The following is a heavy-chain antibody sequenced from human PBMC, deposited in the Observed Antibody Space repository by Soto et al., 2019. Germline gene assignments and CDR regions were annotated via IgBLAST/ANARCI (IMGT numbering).Heavy chain of an antibody. CDR1: GYTFTSYG. J-gene: IGHJ3*02. V-gene: IGHV1-18*01. CDR2: ISAYNGNT. CDR3: ARDHCCSTSCYRSHDAFDI. D-gene: IGHD2-2*01. Sequence: AASVKVSCKASGYTFTSYGISWVRQAPGQGLEWMGWISAYNGNTNYAQKLQGRVTMTTDTSTSTAYMELRSLRSDDTAVYYCARDHCCSTSCYRSHDAFDIWGQGTMVTVSS.